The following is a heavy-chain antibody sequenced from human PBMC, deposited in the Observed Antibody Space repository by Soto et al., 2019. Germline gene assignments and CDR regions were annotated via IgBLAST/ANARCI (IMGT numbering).Heavy chain of an antibody. CDR1: GGTFSSYT. Sequence: QVQLVQSGAEVKKPGSSVKVSCKASGGTFSSYTISWVRQAPGQGLEWMGRIIPSLGIPNYAQKFQGRVTITSYKSTSTAYMELSSLCSEDPAVYYCAIDGSGTYYYPGYWGQGTLVTVSS. V-gene: IGHV1-69*02. J-gene: IGHJ4*02. D-gene: IGHD3-10*01. CDR2: IIPSLGIP. CDR3: AIDGSGTYYYPGY.